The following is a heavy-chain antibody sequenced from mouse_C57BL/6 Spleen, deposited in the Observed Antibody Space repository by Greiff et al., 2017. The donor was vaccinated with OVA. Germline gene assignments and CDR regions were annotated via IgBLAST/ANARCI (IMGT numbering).Heavy chain of an antibody. Sequence: VQLQQPGAELVKPGASVKLSCKASGYTFTSYWMQWVKQRPGQGLEWIGEIDPSDSYTNYNQKFKGKATLTVDTSSSTAYMQLSSLTSEDSAVYYCARGPYSNYDYYAMDYWGQGTSVTVSS. J-gene: IGHJ4*01. V-gene: IGHV1-50*01. CDR3: ARGPYSNYDYYAMDY. CDR1: GYTFTSYW. CDR2: IDPSDSYT. D-gene: IGHD2-5*01.